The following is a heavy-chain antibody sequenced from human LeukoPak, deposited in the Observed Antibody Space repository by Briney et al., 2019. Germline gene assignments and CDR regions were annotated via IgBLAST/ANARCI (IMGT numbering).Heavy chain of an antibody. Sequence: GGSLRLSCEASGFTFNSNVMSWVRQAPGKGLEWVSSISGSGGATHYADSMKGRFTISRDNSKNTLYLQMNSQRVEDTAVYYCAKYSGYDFYFDYWGQGTLVTVSS. J-gene: IGHJ4*02. CDR3: AKYSGYDFYFDY. V-gene: IGHV3-23*01. CDR1: GFTFNSNV. CDR2: ISGSGGAT. D-gene: IGHD5-12*01.